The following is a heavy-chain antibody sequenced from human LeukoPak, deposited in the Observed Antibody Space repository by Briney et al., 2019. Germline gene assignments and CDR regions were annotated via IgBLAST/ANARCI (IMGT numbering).Heavy chain of an antibody. D-gene: IGHD6-19*01. CDR3: ARGPSVAGTNAAADY. J-gene: IGHJ4*02. CDR1: GFTFSSYG. V-gene: IGHV3-33*01. Sequence: PGGSLRLSCAASGFTFSSYGMHWVRQAPGKGLEWVAVIWYDGSNKYYADSVKGRFTISRDNSKNTLYLQMNSLRAEDTAVYYCARGPSVAGTNAAADYWGQGTLVTVSS. CDR2: IWYDGSNK.